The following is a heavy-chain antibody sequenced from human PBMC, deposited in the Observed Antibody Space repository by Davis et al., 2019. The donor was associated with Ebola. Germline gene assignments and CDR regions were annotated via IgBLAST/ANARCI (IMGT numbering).Heavy chain of an antibody. J-gene: IGHJ4*02. CDR3: ARPKYYYDSSGYYSY. Sequence: SETLSLTCTVSGGSISSSSYYWSWIRQSPGKGLEWIGEINHSESTNYNPSLKSRVTISVDTSKNQFSLKLSSVTAADTAVYYCARPKYYYDSSGYYSYWGQGTLVTVSS. V-gene: IGHV4-39*07. D-gene: IGHD3-22*01. CDR2: INHSEST. CDR1: GGSISSSSYY.